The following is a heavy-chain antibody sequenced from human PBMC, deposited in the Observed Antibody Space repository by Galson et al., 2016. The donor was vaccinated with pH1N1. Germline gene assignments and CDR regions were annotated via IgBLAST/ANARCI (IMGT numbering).Heavy chain of an antibody. D-gene: IGHD3-10*01. Sequence: SLRLSCAASAFTFSSYWMSWVRQAPGKGLEWVANIKQDGSEKYYVDSVKGRFTISRDNAKNSLYLQMNSLRAEDTAVYYCAREMRFGELGVWFDPWGQGTLVTVSS. CDR3: AREMRFGELGVWFDP. CDR1: AFTFSSYW. J-gene: IGHJ5*02. CDR2: IKQDGSEK. V-gene: IGHV3-7*01.